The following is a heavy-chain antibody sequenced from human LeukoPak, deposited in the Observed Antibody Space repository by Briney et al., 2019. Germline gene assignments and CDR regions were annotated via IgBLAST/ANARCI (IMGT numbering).Heavy chain of an antibody. Sequence: SQTLSLTCAISGDTVSINSAAWNWIRQSPSRGLEWLGRTYYRTKWSNDYALSVKSRIMINPDTSKNQFSLQLKSVTAEDTAVYYCAREEITMVRGVTLDWFDPWGQGTLVTVSS. CDR2: TYYRTKWSN. CDR1: GDTVSINSAA. V-gene: IGHV6-1*01. D-gene: IGHD3-10*01. J-gene: IGHJ5*02. CDR3: AREEITMVRGVTLDWFDP.